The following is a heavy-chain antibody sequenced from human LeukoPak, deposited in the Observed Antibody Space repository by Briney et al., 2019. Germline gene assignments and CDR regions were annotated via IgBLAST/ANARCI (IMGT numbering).Heavy chain of an antibody. CDR3: ARGDGRDGYNFAY. Sequence: GGSLRLSCAASGFTFSSYWMHWVRQAPGKGLVWVSRINSDGSSISYADSVKGRFTISRDNAKNTLYLQMNSLRAEDTAVYYCARGDGRDGYNFAYWGQGTLVTVSS. J-gene: IGHJ4*02. CDR2: INSDGSSI. D-gene: IGHD5-24*01. V-gene: IGHV3-74*01. CDR1: GFTFSSYW.